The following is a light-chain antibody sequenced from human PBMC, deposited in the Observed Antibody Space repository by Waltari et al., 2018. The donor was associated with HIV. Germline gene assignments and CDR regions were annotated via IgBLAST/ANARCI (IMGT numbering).Light chain of an antibody. CDR1: SSDVGGYDS. CDR3: CSYAGTYTYVL. CDR2: EVI. V-gene: IGLV2-11*01. J-gene: IGLJ3*02. Sequence: QPALTQPRSVSGSPGQSVTISCTGTSSDVGGYDSVSRYLHHPCQVPKLIIYEVIKRPSGVPDRCSGSKSGNTASLTISGLQTEDEADYFCCSYAGTYTYVLFGGGTKLTVL.